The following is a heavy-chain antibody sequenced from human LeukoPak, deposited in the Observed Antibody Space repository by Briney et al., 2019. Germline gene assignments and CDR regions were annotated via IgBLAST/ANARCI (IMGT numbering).Heavy chain of an antibody. V-gene: IGHV3-53*01. CDR2: IYSGGST. J-gene: IGHJ3*02. CDR3: ARGGNSGYDGWHAFDI. D-gene: IGHD5-12*01. Sequence: GGSLRLSCAASGFTVSSNYMSWVRQAPGKGLEWVSVIYSGGSTYYADSVKGRFTISRDNSKNTLYLQMNSLRAEDTAVYYCARGGNSGYDGWHAFDIWGQGTMVTVSS. CDR1: GFTVSSNY.